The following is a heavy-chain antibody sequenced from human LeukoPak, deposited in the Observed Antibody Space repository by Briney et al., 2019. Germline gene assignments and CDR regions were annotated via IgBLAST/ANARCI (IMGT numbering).Heavy chain of an antibody. CDR2: IHYSGST. J-gene: IGHJ4*02. CDR3: ARQTGSGLFLLP. V-gene: IGHV4-39*01. D-gene: IGHD3/OR15-3a*01. CDR1: GGSISSSSYY. Sequence: PSETLSLTCTVSGGSISSSSYYWGWIRQPPGKGLEWIGSIHYSGSTNYNPSLKSRVTISVDTSKNQFSLRLTSVTAADTAVYFCARQTGSGLFLLPGGQGTLVTVSS.